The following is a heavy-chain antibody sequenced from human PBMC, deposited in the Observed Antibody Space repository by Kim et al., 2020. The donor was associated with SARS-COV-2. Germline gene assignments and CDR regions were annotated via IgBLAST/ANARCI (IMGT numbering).Heavy chain of an antibody. CDR3: AHRRRYCSGASCYSIFNWFDP. V-gene: IGHV2-5*02. D-gene: IGHD2-15*01. J-gene: IGHJ5*02. CDR1: EFSLSTSGVG. CDR2: IYWDDDK. Sequence: SGPTLVKPTQTLTLTCTFSEFSLSTSGVGVGWIRQPPGKALEWLALIYWDDDKRYSPSLKNRLTITKDTSKNQVVLTMTNMDPVDTATYYCAHRRRYCSGASCYSIFNWFDPWGQGILVTVSS.